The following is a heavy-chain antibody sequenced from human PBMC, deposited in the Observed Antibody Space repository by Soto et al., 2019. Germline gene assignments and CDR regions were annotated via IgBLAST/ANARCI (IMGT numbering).Heavy chain of an antibody. Sequence: RRLSWAASGFTFSIYAMSWVRQAPGKALEWVSAISGSGGITYYADSVKGRFTISRDNAKNTLCLQMNSLRSEDTAVYYCAKDKPRKSSDDAFEIWGQGTMVTASS. CDR3: AKDKPRKSSDDAFEI. J-gene: IGHJ3*02. CDR1: GFTFSIYA. CDR2: ISGSGGIT. V-gene: IGHV3-23*01.